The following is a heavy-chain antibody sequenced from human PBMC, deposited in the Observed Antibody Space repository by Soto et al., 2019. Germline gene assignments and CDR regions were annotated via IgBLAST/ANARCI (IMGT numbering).Heavy chain of an antibody. V-gene: IGHV3-33*01. CDR1: GFTFSSYG. D-gene: IGHD3-9*01. J-gene: IGHJ4*02. CDR2: IWYDGSNK. Sequence: SCKTSGFTFSSYGMHWVRQAPGKGLEWVAVIWYDGSNKYYADSVKGRFTISRDNSKNTLYLQMNSLRAEDTAVYYCARDFRYFDWPLDYWGQGTLVTVSS. CDR3: ARDFRYFDWPLDY.